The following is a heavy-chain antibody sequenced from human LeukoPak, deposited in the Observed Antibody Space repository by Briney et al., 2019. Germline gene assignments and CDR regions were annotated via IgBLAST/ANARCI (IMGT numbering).Heavy chain of an antibody. V-gene: IGHV3-30*02. CDR2: IRADGRNQ. CDR1: GFKFRDFG. J-gene: IGHJ5*02. CDR3: CASDYLYNLRDDP. D-gene: IGHD3-16*02. Sequence: GGSLRLSCVTSGFKFRDFGMHWVRQAPGKGLEWVAFIRADGRNQYYADSVRGRLTISRDNSKNTLYLQMNSVRVEDTAVYYCCASDYLYNLRDDPWGQGTLVTVSS.